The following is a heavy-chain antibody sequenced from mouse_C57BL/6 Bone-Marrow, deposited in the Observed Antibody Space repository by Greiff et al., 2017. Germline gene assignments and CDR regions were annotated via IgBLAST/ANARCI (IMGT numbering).Heavy chain of an antibody. V-gene: IGHV1-59*01. CDR2: IDPSDSYT. CDR1: GYTFTSYW. Sequence: QVQLQQPGAELVRPGTSVKLSCKASGYTFTSYWMHWVKQRPGQGLEWIGVIDPSDSYTNYTQKFKGKATLTVDTSSSTAYMQLSSLTSEDSAVYYCARDYYDYESYAMDYWGQGTSVTVAS. J-gene: IGHJ4*01. D-gene: IGHD2-4*01. CDR3: ARDYYDYESYAMDY.